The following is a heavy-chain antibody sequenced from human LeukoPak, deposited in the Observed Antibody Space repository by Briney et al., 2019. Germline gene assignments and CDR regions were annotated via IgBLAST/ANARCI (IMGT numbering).Heavy chain of an antibody. D-gene: IGHD6-19*01. J-gene: IGHJ4*02. CDR2: IKQDGSDK. Sequence: PGGSLRLSCAASGFTFSTYWMSWVRQAPGKGLEWVAKIKQDGSDKYYVDSVEGRFTISRDNAENSLYLQMSSLRVEDTAVYYCATERQSPYFDYWGLGTLVTVSS. CDR1: GFTFSTYW. CDR3: ATERQSPYFDY. V-gene: IGHV3-7*01.